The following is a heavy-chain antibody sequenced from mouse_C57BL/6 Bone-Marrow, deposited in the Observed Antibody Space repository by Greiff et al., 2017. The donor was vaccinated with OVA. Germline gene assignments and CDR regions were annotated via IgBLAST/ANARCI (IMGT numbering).Heavy chain of an antibody. Sequence: VQLQQSGAELARPGASVKLSCKASGYTFTSYGISWVKQRTGQGLEWIGEIYPRSGNTYYNEKFKGKATLTADKSSSTAYMERRSLTSEDSAVYVCARRDGYYVGFAYWGQGTLVTVSA. CDR3: ARRDGYYVGFAY. V-gene: IGHV1-81*01. CDR2: IYPRSGNT. J-gene: IGHJ3*01. D-gene: IGHD2-3*01. CDR1: GYTFTSYG.